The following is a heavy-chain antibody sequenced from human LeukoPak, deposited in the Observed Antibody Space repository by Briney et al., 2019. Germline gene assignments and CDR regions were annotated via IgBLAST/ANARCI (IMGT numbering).Heavy chain of an antibody. J-gene: IGHJ4*02. CDR3: AGGNYYDSTAPAH. V-gene: IGHV1-2*02. CDR2: INPNSGGT. CDR1: GYTFTGYY. D-gene: IGHD3-22*01. Sequence: ASVNLSCKASGYTFTGYYMHWVRQAPGQGLEWMGWINPNSGGTDYAQKFQGRVTMTRDTSISTAYMELSRLRSDDTAVYYCAGGNYYDSTAPAHCGEAGLVSVSS.